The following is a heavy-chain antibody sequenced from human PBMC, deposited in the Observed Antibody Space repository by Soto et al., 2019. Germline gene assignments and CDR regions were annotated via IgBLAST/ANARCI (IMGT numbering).Heavy chain of an antibody. CDR2: IYYSGST. CDR1: GGSISSYY. Sequence: QVQLQESGPGLVKPSETLSLTCTVSGGSISSYYWSWILQPPGKGLEWIGYIYYSGSTNYNPSLKSRVTISVDTSKNQFSLKLSSVTAADTAVYYCARMVWRLPPPYYYYYGMDVWGQGTTVTVSS. V-gene: IGHV4-59*01. CDR3: ARMVWRLPPPYYYYYGMDV. D-gene: IGHD3-10*01. J-gene: IGHJ6*02.